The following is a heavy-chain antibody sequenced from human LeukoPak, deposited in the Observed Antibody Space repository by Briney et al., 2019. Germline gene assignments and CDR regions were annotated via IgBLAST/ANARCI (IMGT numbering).Heavy chain of an antibody. CDR2: ISAGSGTI. CDR3: ARDLGLRRMI. V-gene: IGHV3-48*04. D-gene: IGHD5-12*01. CDR1: GISVSSNN. J-gene: IGHJ2*01. Sequence: GGSLRLSCAASGISVSSNNMHWVRQAPGGGLEWVSYISAGSGTIYSADSVKGRFIISRDNAKDSLYLQMNSLRVEDTAVYFCARDLGLRRMIWGRGTLVAVSS.